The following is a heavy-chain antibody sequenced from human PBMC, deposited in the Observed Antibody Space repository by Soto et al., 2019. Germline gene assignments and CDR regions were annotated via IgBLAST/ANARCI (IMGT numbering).Heavy chain of an antibody. J-gene: IGHJ6*02. Sequence: SQTLSLTCAISGDSVSSNSAAWNWIRQYPSRGLEWLGRTYYRSKWYNDYAVSVKSRITINPDTSNNQFSLQLNSVTPDDTALYYCARDHSSGWYDSYVIDVWGQGTTVTVSS. V-gene: IGHV6-1*01. CDR3: ARDHSSGWYDSYVIDV. CDR1: GDSVSSNSAA. D-gene: IGHD6-19*01. CDR2: TYYRSKWYN.